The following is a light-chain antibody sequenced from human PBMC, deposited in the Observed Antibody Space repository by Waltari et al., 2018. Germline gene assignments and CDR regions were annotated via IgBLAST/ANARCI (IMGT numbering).Light chain of an antibody. Sequence: QSVLTQPPSASGTPGQRVTISCSGGTSSIGSNYVNWYQQLPGAAPHLLIYSAYQRPSGVPDPFSGSKSGTSASLAISGLQSEDEADYYCAAWDDSLNGVLFGGGTKLTVL. CDR3: AAWDDSLNGVL. CDR2: SAY. V-gene: IGLV1-44*01. CDR1: TSSIGSNY. J-gene: IGLJ2*01.